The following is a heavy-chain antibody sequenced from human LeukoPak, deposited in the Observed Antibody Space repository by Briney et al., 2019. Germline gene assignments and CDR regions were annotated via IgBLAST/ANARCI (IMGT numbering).Heavy chain of an antibody. D-gene: IGHD3-22*01. CDR3: ARGVSVRSITMIVVGAFDI. V-gene: IGHV4-4*07. Sequence: PSETLSLTCTVSGGSISSYYWSWIRQPAGKGLEWIGRIYTSGSTNYNPSLKSRVTMSVDTSKNQFSLKLSSVTAADTAVYYCARGVSVRSITMIVVGAFDIWGQGTMVTVSS. CDR1: GGSISSYY. CDR2: IYTSGST. J-gene: IGHJ3*02.